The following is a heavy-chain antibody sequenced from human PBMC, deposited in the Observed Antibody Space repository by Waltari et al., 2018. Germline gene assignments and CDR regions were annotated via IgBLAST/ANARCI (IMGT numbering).Heavy chain of an antibody. CDR1: GGSISSSSYS. CDR2: IYYSGST. Sequence: QLQLQESGPGLVKPSETLSLTCTVPGGSISSSSYSWGWIRQPPGKGLEWIGSIYYSGSTYYNPSLKSRVTISVDTSKNQFSLKLSSVTAADTAVYYCARHLYYYGSGSQDYWGQGTLVTVSS. J-gene: IGHJ4*02. CDR3: ARHLYYYGSGSQDY. D-gene: IGHD3-10*01. V-gene: IGHV4-39*01.